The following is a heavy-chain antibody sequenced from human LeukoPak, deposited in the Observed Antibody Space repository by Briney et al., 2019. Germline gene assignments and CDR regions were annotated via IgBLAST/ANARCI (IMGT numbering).Heavy chain of an antibody. Sequence: SETLSLTCAVSGGSISSGGYSWSWIRQPPGKGLEWIGYIFYSGSAYYNPSLKSRVTISVGTSKNQFSLKVRSVTAADTAVYFCARRVGNSSFVFDVWGQGTMVTVSS. CDR2: IFYSGSA. D-gene: IGHD3-3*01. CDR3: ARRVGNSSFVFDV. CDR1: GGSISSGGYS. J-gene: IGHJ3*01. V-gene: IGHV4-30-4*07.